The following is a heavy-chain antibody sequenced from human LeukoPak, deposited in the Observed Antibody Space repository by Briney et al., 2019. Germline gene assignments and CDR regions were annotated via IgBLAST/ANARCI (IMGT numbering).Heavy chain of an antibody. CDR2: INSDGSST. CDR3: ARVIAVVGTGYCYYGMDV. Sequence: GGSLRLSCAASGFTFSSYWMHWVRQAPGKGLVWVSRINSDGSSTSYADSVKGRFTISRDNAKNTLYLQMNSLRAEDTAVYYCARVIAVVGTGYCYYGMDVWGQGTTVTVSS. J-gene: IGHJ6*02. V-gene: IGHV3-74*01. D-gene: IGHD6-19*01. CDR1: GFTFSSYW.